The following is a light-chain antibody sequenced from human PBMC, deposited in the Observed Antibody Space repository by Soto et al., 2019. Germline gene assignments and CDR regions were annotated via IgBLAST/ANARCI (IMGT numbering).Light chain of an antibody. Sequence: EIQGTRKPTYLSASVGDRVTISCQASQNISNYFHWYQQKPGRAPNLLIFGATSLATGIPSRFSGSGSGTDFNFTISILRSEDNAAYFCQQYENWPQPFGGGTKVDIK. CDR2: GAT. V-gene: IGKV1-33*01. CDR3: QQYENWPQP. CDR1: QNISNY. J-gene: IGKJ4*01.